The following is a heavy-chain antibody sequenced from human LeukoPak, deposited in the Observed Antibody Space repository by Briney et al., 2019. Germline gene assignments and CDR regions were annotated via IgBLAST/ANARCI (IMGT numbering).Heavy chain of an antibody. CDR1: GVTFSSYS. D-gene: IGHD3-10*01. V-gene: IGHV3-48*04. CDR2: ISSSSSTI. CDR3: ARELWFGESTWGY. Sequence: GGSLRLSCAASGVTFSSYSMNWVRQAPGKGLEWVSYISSSSSTIYYADSVKGRFTISRDNAKNSLYLQMNSLRAEDTAVYYCARELWFGESTWGYWGQGTLVTVSS. J-gene: IGHJ4*02.